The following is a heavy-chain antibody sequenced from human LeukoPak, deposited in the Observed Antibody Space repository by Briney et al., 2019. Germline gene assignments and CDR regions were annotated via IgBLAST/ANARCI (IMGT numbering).Heavy chain of an antibody. CDR1: GFTFSNYG. D-gene: IGHD6-13*01. J-gene: IGHJ4*02. CDR2: ISYDGSNK. CDR3: AKDNVAAAGRYFDY. Sequence: PGGSLRLSCAASGFTFSNYGMHWVRQAPGKGLEWVALISYDGSNKYFADSVKGRFTIPRDNSKNTLYLQMHSLRAEDTAVYYCAKDNVAAAGRYFDYWGQGTLVTVSS. V-gene: IGHV3-30*18.